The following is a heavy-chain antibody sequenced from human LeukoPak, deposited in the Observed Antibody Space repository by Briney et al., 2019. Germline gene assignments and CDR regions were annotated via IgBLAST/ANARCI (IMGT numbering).Heavy chain of an antibody. CDR2: IYYSGRT. CDR3: ARGGPRYYYYGMDV. Sequence: PSETLSLTCTVSGGSISSYYWSWIRQPPGKGLEWIGYIYYSGRTNYNPALKSRATISVDTSKNQFSLKLSSVTAADTAVYYCARGGPRYYYYGMDVWGQGTTVTVSS. J-gene: IGHJ6*02. V-gene: IGHV4-59*01. CDR1: GGSISSYY. D-gene: IGHD1-26*01.